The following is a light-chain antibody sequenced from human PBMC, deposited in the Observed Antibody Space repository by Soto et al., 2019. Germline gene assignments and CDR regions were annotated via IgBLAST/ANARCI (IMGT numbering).Light chain of an antibody. J-gene: IGKJ3*01. Sequence: EIVMTQSSAILSVSPGERVTLSCRASQSVSRNLAWYQQTPGQPPRLLIYGASTRATGTPDRFSGSASGTHFTLTITSLQSEDFAVYYCQEYDTWSWGPLTFGPGTRVDAK. CDR2: GAS. CDR3: QEYDTWSWGPLT. CDR1: QSVSRN. V-gene: IGKV3-15*01.